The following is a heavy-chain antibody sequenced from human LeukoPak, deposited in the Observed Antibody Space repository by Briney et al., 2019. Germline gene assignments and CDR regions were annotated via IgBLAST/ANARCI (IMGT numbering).Heavy chain of an antibody. CDR3: AKDLDGPDVFDI. V-gene: IGHV3-23*01. J-gene: IGHJ3*02. D-gene: IGHD3-3*01. Sequence: GGSLRLSCAASGFTFSNYAMSWVRQAPGNVLEWVSAITGSGGATYYADSVKGRFTISRDNSKNTLNLQMNSLRAEDTAVYFCAKDLDGPDVFDIWGQGTMVIASS. CDR2: ITGSGGAT. CDR1: GFTFSNYA.